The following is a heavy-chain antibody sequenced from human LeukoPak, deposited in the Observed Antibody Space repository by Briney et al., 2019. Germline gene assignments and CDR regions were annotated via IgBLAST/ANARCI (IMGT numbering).Heavy chain of an antibody. Sequence: PGGSLRLSCAASGFTFNNYDMNWVRQAPGKGLEWVSSISSTSSSCIYYADSVKGRLIISKDNAKNSLYLQMNSLRAEDTAVYYCAREIIKYSGYSVFDYWGQGTLVTVSS. CDR1: GFTFNNYD. CDR3: AREIIKYSGYSVFDY. CDR2: ISSTSSSCI. V-gene: IGHV3-21*01. J-gene: IGHJ4*02. D-gene: IGHD5-12*01.